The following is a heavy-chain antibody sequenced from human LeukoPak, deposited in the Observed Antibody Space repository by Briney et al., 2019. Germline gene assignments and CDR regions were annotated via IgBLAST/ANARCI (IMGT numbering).Heavy chain of an antibody. CDR2: ISSDVSNT. CDR3: IRVPY. V-gene: IGHV3-74*01. Sequence: GRSLRLSCAVSGFTFNKYYMHWVRQAPLKGLVWVSRISSDVSNTNYADSVKGRLPISRDTAKNTLYLQMNSLRAEDTAVYYCIRVPYWGQGALVTVSS. J-gene: IGHJ4*02. CDR1: GFTFNKYY.